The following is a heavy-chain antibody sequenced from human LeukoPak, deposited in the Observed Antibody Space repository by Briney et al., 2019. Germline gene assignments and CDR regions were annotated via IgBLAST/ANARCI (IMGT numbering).Heavy chain of an antibody. D-gene: IGHD6-13*01. V-gene: IGHV3-7*01. Sequence: PGGSLRLSCAASGFTLRTYWMSWVRQAPGKGLEWVASIKRDGGEKYYVDSVKGRFTISRDNAKNSLYLQMNSLRAEDTAVYHCVREASGGTKGVSGTFDIWGQGTLVTVSS. CDR1: GFTLRTYW. CDR2: IKRDGGEK. J-gene: IGHJ3*02. CDR3: VREASGGTKGVSGTFDI.